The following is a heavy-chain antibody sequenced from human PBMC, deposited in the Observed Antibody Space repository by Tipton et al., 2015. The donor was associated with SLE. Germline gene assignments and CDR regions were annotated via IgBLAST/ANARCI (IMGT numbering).Heavy chain of an antibody. CDR2: LYYTGRT. D-gene: IGHD2-21*01. V-gene: IGHV4-59*01. CDR3: ARDTLCGGECYGL. Sequence: TLSLTCAVYGGSFSSYYWSWIRQPPGKGLEWIGYLYYTGRTHYNPSLNSRVTMSLATSKNQFSLRLNSVTAADTAVYFCARDTLCGGECYGLWGRGTLVTVSS. J-gene: IGHJ2*01. CDR1: GGSFSSYY.